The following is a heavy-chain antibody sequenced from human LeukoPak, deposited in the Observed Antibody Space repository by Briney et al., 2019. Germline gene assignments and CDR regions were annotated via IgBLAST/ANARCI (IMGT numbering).Heavy chain of an antibody. CDR2: INPSGGST. Sequence: ASVKVSCKASGYTFTSNYIHWVRQAPGQGLEWMGIINPSGGSTSYAQKFQGRVTMTRDTSTSTVYMELSSLRSEDTAVYYCARDNGDYCFDYWGQGTLVTVSS. J-gene: IGHJ4*02. CDR1: GYTFTSNY. V-gene: IGHV1-46*01. D-gene: IGHD4-17*01. CDR3: ARDNGDYCFDY.